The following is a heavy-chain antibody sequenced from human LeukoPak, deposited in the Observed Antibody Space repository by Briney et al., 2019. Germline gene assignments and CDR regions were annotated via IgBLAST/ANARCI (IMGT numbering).Heavy chain of an antibody. V-gene: IGHV3-30*02. CDR3: ARFYGSGSSDFDY. CDR2: IRYDGSNK. Sequence: GGSLRLSCAASGFTFSSYGMHWVRQAPGKGLEWVAFIRYDGSNKYYADSVKGRFTISRDNSKNTLYLQMNSLRAEDTAVYYCARFYGSGSSDFDYWGQGTLVTVSS. J-gene: IGHJ4*02. CDR1: GFTFSSYG. D-gene: IGHD3-10*01.